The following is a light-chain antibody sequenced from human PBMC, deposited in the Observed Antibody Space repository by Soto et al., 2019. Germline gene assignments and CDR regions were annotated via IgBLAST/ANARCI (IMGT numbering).Light chain of an antibody. CDR2: ATS. CDR1: QSINTY. V-gene: IGKV1-39*01. CDR3: QQSYTSLWRT. Sequence: DIQMTQSPSSLSASVGERVTITCRASQSINTYLNWYQQKPGKAPKVLIYATSPLQSGVPSRFSGSGSGTDFTLTISSLQPEDSATYYCQQSYTSLWRTFGPGTKVEIK. J-gene: IGKJ3*01.